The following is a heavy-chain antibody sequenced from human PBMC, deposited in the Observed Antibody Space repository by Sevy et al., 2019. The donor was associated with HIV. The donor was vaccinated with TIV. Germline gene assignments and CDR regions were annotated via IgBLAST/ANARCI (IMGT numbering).Heavy chain of an antibody. CDR1: GFTFDDYA. CDR3: AKDFLSFGVTSPPEFDP. J-gene: IGHJ5*02. CDR2: ISWNSGSI. Sequence: GGSLRLSCAASGFTFDDYAMHWVRQAPGKGLEWVSGISWNSGSIGYADSVKGRFTISRDNAKNSLYLQMNSLRAEDTALYYCAKDFLSFGVTSPPEFDPWGQGTLVTVSS. D-gene: IGHD3-16*01. V-gene: IGHV3-9*01.